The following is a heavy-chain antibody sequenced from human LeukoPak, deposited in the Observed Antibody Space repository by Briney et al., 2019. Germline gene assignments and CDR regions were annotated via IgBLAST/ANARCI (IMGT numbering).Heavy chain of an antibody. CDR1: GGSISSYY. CDR2: IYYSGST. CDR3: VRDSSGWYRWFDP. D-gene: IGHD6-19*01. J-gene: IGHJ5*02. Sequence: SETLSLTCTVSGGSISSYYWSWIRQPPGKGLEWIGYIYYSGSTNYNPSLKSRVTISVGTSKNQFSLKLSSVTAADTAAYYCVRDSSGWYRWFDPWGQGTLVTVSS. V-gene: IGHV4-59*01.